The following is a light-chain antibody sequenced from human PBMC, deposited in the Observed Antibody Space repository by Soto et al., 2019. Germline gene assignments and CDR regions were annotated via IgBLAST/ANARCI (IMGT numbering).Light chain of an antibody. CDR2: EVY. CDR3: KSYAGSNTYV. CDR1: SSDVGGYNF. J-gene: IGLJ1*01. V-gene: IGLV2-8*01. Sequence: QSALTQPPSASGSPGRSVTISCTGTSSDVGGYNFVSWYQQHPGKAPKLLVYEVYKRPSGVPDRFSGSKSGNRASLTVSGLQAEDEADYFCKSYAGSNTYVFGSGTKLTVL.